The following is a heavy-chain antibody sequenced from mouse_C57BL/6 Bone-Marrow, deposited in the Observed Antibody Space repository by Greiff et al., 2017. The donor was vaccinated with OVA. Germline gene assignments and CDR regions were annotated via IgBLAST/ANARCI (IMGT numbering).Heavy chain of an antibody. V-gene: IGHV1-55*01. Sequence: QVQLQQPGAELVKPGASVKMSCKASGYTFTSYWITWVKQRPGQGLEWIGDIYPGSGSTNYNEKFKSKATLTVDTASSTAYMQLSSLTSEDSAVYYCARNGGQLRLRWYAMDYWGQGTSVTVSS. CDR1: GYTFTSYW. J-gene: IGHJ4*01. D-gene: IGHD3-2*02. CDR3: ARNGGQLRLRWYAMDY. CDR2: IYPGSGST.